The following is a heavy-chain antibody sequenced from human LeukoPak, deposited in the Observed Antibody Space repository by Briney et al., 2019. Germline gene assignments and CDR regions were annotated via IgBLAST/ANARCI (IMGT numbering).Heavy chain of an antibody. CDR3: AKDYAYDSSGYPDY. CDR2: ISWNSGSI. Sequence: GGSLRLSCAASRFIFSTYGMHWVRQAPGKGLEWVSGISWNSGSIGYADSVKGRFTISRDNAKNSLYLQMNSLRAEDTALYYCAKDYAYDSSGYPDYWGQGTLVTVSS. V-gene: IGHV3-9*01. J-gene: IGHJ4*02. CDR1: RFIFSTYG. D-gene: IGHD3-22*01.